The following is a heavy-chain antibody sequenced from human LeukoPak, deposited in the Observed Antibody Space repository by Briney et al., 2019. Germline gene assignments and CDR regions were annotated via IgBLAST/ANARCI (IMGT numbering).Heavy chain of an antibody. J-gene: IGHJ4*02. CDR1: GDSINSLDL. V-gene: IGHV4-4*02. CDR3: AGLVGRYSSGLYYYYFDY. D-gene: IGHD3-22*01. CDR2: TYLSGTT. Sequence: SETLSLTCTVSGDSINSLDLWSWVRQPSGKGLEWIGETYLSGTTHSNPSVKSRVTISIDKSKNQFFLNLGSVTAADTAVYYCAGLVGRYSSGLYYYYFDYWGQGTLVTVSS.